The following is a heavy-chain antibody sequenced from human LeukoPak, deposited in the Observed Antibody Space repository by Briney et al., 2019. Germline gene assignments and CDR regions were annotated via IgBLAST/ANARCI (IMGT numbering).Heavy chain of an antibody. V-gene: IGHV4-39*02. CDR2: IFYSGAT. CDR1: GGSISNSNYY. J-gene: IGHJ5*02. D-gene: IGHD6-13*01. CDR3: AREGTTDSSTWYMSWFDP. Sequence: SETLSLTCTVSGGSISNSNYYWGWSRQPPGKGLEWIGNIFYSGATYYNPSLKSRVTISVDTSKNQFSLRLSSVTAADTAVYYCAREGTTDSSTWYMSWFDPWGQGTLVTVSS.